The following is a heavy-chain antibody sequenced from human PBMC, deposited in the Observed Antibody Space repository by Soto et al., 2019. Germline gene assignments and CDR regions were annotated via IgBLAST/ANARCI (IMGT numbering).Heavy chain of an antibody. CDR1: GFTFSSYG. CDR2: ISYDGSNK. V-gene: IGHV3-30*18. Sequence: QVQLVESGGGVVQPGRSLRLSCAASGFTFSSYGMHWVRQAPGKGLEWVAVISYDGSNKYYADSVKGRFTISRDNSKNTLYLKMNSLRAEDTAVYYCAKDTRYYWGQGTLVAVGS. CDR3: AKDTRYY. J-gene: IGHJ4*02.